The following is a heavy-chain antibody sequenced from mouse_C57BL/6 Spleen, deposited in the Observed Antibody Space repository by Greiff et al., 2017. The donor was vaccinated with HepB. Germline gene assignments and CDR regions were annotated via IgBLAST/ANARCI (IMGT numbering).Heavy chain of an antibody. Sequence: EVMLVESGGGLVKPGGSLKLSCAASGFTFSSYAMSWVRQTPEKRREWVATISDGGSYTYYPDNVKGRFTISRDNAKNNLYLQMSHLKSEDTAMYYCAREGYGRGFAYWGQGTLVTVSA. V-gene: IGHV5-4*01. D-gene: IGHD1-1*02. CDR1: GFTFSSYA. J-gene: IGHJ3*01. CDR2: ISDGGSYT. CDR3: AREGYGRGFAY.